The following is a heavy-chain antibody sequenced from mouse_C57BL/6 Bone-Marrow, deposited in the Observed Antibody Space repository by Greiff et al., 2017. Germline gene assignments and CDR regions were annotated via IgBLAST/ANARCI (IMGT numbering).Heavy chain of an antibody. J-gene: IGHJ3*01. Sequence: VQLQQPGAELVKPGASVKLSCKASGYTFTSYWMPWVKQRPGQGLEWIGMIHPNSGSTNYPEKFKSKSTLTVDKSSSTAYMQLSSLTSEDSAGYYCARMGYDGYYRGFFAYWGQGTLVTVSA. V-gene: IGHV1-64*01. CDR1: GYTFTSYW. D-gene: IGHD2-3*01. CDR3: ARMGYDGYYRGFFAY. CDR2: IHPNSGST.